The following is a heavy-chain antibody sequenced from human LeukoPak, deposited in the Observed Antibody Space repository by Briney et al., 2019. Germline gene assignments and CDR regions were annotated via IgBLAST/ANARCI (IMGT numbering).Heavy chain of an antibody. J-gene: IGHJ3*02. V-gene: IGHV3-30*04. Sequence: GGSLRLSCAASGFTFSSYAMHWVRQAPGKGLEWVAVISYDGSNKYYADSVKGRFTISRQNAKNSLFLQMNSLRVEDTAVYYCARHRSGGSQDDAFDIWGQGTMVTVSS. CDR2: ISYDGSNK. CDR3: ARHRSGGSQDDAFDI. D-gene: IGHD2-15*01. CDR1: GFTFSSYA.